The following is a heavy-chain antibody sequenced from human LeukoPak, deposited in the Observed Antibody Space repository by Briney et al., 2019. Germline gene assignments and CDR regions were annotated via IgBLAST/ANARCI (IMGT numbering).Heavy chain of an antibody. Sequence: GSLRLSCTPSGFTFSSHAMSWVRQPPGKGLEWIGSIYYSGSTYYNPSLKSRVTISVDTSKNQFSLKLSSVTAADTAVYYCARLGPRGSGYYYDYFDYWGQGTLVTVSS. CDR3: ARLGPRGSGYYYDYFDY. D-gene: IGHD3-22*01. CDR2: IYYSGST. V-gene: IGHV4-39*01. CDR1: GFTFSSHA. J-gene: IGHJ4*02.